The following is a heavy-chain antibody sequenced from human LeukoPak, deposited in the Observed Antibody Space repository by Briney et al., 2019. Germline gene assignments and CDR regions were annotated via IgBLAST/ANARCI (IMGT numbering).Heavy chain of an antibody. CDR1: GYSISSGYY. V-gene: IGHV4-38-2*02. D-gene: IGHD6-19*01. CDR2: IYHSGST. Sequence: SETLSLTCTVSGYSISSGYYWGWIRQPPGKGLEWIGSIYHSGSTYYNPSLKSRVTISVDTSKKQFSLTLSSVTAADTAVHYCARWLGRDAFDIWGQGTTVTVSS. CDR3: ARWLGRDAFDI. J-gene: IGHJ3*02.